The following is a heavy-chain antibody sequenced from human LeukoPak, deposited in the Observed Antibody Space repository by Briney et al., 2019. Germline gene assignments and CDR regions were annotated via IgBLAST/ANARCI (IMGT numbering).Heavy chain of an antibody. CDR2: IDPKRGVT. CDR3: ATFGEDGDDMDV. D-gene: IGHD3-16*01. CDR1: GYNFTGYL. Sequence: ASVKVSCKASGYNFTGYLLHWVRQAPGQGLEWMGWIDPKRGVTRYAQKFQGRVTLTRDTPMTTVYLELISLKSDDTARYFCATFGEDGDDMDVWGDGSTVTVSS. J-gene: IGHJ6*03. V-gene: IGHV1-2*02.